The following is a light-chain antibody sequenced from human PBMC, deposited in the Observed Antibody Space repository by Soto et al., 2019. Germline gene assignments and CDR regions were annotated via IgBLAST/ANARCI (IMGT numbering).Light chain of an antibody. CDR3: QQFDDSVT. Sequence: SCRASHSVSRTYLAWYQQKPGQAPRLLIYGASDGATGTPDRFSGSGSGTDFTLTISRLEPEDSAVYYCQQFDDSVTFGQGTRLEIK. V-gene: IGKV3-20*01. CDR1: HSVSRTY. J-gene: IGKJ5*01. CDR2: GAS.